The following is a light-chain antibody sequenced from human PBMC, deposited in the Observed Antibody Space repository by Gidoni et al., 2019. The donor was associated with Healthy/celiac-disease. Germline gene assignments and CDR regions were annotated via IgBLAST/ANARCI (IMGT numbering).Light chain of an antibody. CDR3: GTWDSSLSDVV. V-gene: IGLV1-51*02. CDR2: ENN. J-gene: IGLJ2*01. CDR1: SPNIGNNY. Sequence: QSVLTQPPSVSAAPGQKVTISCSGSSPNIGNNYVSWYQQLPGTAPKLLIYENNKRPSGFPARFSGSTSGTSATLGITGLQTGDEADYYCGTWDSSLSDVVFGGGTKLTVL.